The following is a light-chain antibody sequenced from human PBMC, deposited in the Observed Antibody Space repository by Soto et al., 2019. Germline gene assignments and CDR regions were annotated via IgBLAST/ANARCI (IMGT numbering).Light chain of an antibody. J-gene: IGKJ5*01. CDR2: AAS. CDR1: QSIRSY. CDR3: QQYDNLPIT. Sequence: DIQMTQSPSSLSASVGGRCAITCRASQSIRSYLNWYQQKPGKAPKLLXYAASSLQSGVPSRFSGSGSGTDVTLTISSLQPEDFETYYCQQYDNLPITCGQGTRLEIK. V-gene: IGKV1-39*01.